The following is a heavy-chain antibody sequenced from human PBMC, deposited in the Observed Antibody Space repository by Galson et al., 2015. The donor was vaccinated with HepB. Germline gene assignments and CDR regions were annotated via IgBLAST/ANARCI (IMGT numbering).Heavy chain of an antibody. CDR1: AFTFSTYG. V-gene: IGHV3-21*01. Sequence: SLRLSCAASAFTFSTYGMHWVRQAPGKGLEWVSYICSGGRYIYYADSVKGRFSISRDNAENSLFLQMNSLRVEDTAVYYCARGIQHLVPDAFDLWGQGTLVTVFS. CDR2: ICSGGRYI. J-gene: IGHJ3*01. D-gene: IGHD1-1*01. CDR3: ARGIQHLVPDAFDL.